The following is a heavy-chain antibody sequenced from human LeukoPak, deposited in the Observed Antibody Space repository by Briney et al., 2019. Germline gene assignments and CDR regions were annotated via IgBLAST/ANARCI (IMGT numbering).Heavy chain of an antibody. CDR2: ISYDGSNK. Sequence: GGSLRLSCAASGFTFSSYGMNWVRQAPGKGLEWVAVISYDGSNKYYADSVKGRSTISRDNSKNTLFVQMSSLRAEDTAVYYCARGEYYSDTSSYFDYWGQGTLVTVSS. V-gene: IGHV3-30*03. J-gene: IGHJ4*02. D-gene: IGHD3-22*01. CDR1: GFTFSSYG. CDR3: ARGEYYSDTSSYFDY.